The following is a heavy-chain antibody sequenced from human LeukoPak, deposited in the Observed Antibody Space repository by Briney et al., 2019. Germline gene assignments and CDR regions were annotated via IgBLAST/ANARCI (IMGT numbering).Heavy chain of an antibody. J-gene: IGHJ4*02. D-gene: IGHD5-18*01. CDR3: ARDSGGYSYGLDY. V-gene: IGHV1-3*04. CDR2: INTGNGNT. Sequence: GASVKVSCKASGYTFTGYYMHWVRQAPGQRLEWMGWINTGNGNTKYSQKFQGRVTITRDTSASTAYMELSSLRSEDTAVYYCARDSGGYSYGLDYWGQGTLVTVSS. CDR1: GYTFTGYY.